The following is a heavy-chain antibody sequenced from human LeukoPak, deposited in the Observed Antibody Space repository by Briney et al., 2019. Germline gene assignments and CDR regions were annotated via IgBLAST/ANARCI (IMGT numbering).Heavy chain of an antibody. J-gene: IGHJ4*02. CDR3: AXXXXXXSDYYDSSGYLI. V-gene: IGHV3-66*01. Sequence: QSGGSLRLSCAASGFTVSSNYMSWVRQAPGKGLEWVSVIYSGGSTYYADSVKGRFTISRDNSKNTLYLQMNSLRAKDTAVYYCAXXXXXXSDYYDSSGYLIWGQGTLVTVSS. D-gene: IGHD3-22*01. CDR2: IYSGGST. CDR1: GFTVSSNY.